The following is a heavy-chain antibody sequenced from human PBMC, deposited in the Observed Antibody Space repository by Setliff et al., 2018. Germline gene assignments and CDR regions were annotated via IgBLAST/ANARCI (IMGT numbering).Heavy chain of an antibody. D-gene: IGHD3-22*01. CDR3: ARDKGYDSSGYYFYYYYYMDV. J-gene: IGHJ6*03. CDR1: GYTFTDYA. V-gene: IGHV1-3*01. Sequence: ASVKVSCKAYGYTFTDYAMHWVCQAPGQRLEWMGWINPGNGNTKYSQKFQGRVTITRDTSASTAYMELSGLRSEDTAVYYCARDKGYDSSGYYFYYYYYMDVWGKGTTVTVSS. CDR2: INPGNGNT.